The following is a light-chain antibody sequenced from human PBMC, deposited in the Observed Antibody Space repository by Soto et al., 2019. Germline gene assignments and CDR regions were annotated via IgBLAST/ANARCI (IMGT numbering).Light chain of an antibody. J-gene: IGKJ1*01. CDR3: EHYKNWPPA. Sequence: IVLTQSPGTLSLSPGERATLPCRANQNLGDGRLGWYQQKPRQAPRLLFYRASTSATGLPAMFGGGGSGTDFTLTINILQSEDFAFYCCEHYKNWPPAFGQGTKVDI. V-gene: IGKV3-15*01. CDR1: QNLGDGR. CDR2: RAS.